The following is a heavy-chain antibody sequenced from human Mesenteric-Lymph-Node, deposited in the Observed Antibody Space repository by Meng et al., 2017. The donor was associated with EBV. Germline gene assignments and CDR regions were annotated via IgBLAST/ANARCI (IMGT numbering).Heavy chain of an antibody. Sequence: VQLKQGGAGLVRPADTLPLTWAVYGESFNGYFWGCIRQPPGKGLEWIGEINHSGSTKYNPSLKSRVTISADTSKSQFSLKVTSVTAADTAVYYCSMWDISRLRDYWDQGNLVTVSS. CDR1: GESFNGYF. CDR3: SMWDISRLRDY. V-gene: IGHV4-34*02. D-gene: IGHD1-26*01. J-gene: IGHJ4*02. CDR2: INHSGST.